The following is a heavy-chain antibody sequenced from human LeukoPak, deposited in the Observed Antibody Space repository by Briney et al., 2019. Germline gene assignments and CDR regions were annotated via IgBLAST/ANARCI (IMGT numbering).Heavy chain of an antibody. CDR1: GGSISSGSYY. Sequence: SSETLSLTCTVSGGSISSGSYYWGWIRQPPGKGLEWIGSIYYTGGTYYNPSLKSRVTISVDTSKNQFSLKLTPVTAADTGVYFCARQYDCWGQGTLVTVSS. D-gene: IGHD1-1*01. J-gene: IGHJ4*02. V-gene: IGHV4-39*01. CDR2: IYYTGGT. CDR3: ARQYDC.